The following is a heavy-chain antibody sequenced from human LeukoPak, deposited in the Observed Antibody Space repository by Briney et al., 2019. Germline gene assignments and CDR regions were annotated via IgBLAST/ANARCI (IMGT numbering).Heavy chain of an antibody. D-gene: IGHD6-19*01. V-gene: IGHV3-23*01. Sequence: GGSLRLSCAASGFTFSSYAMSWVRQAPGKGLEWVSAISGSGGSTYYADSVKGRFTISRDNSKNTLYLQMNSLRAEDTAVYYCAKVRYSSGWQTIDYWGQGTLVTVSS. J-gene: IGHJ4*02. CDR3: AKVRYSSGWQTIDY. CDR2: ISGSGGST. CDR1: GFTFSSYA.